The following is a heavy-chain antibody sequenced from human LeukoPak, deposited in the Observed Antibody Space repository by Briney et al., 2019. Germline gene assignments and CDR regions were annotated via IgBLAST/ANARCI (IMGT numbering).Heavy chain of an antibody. J-gene: IGHJ5*02. CDR1: GYTFTGHY. CDR2: ISPNSGDT. D-gene: IGHD4-17*01. CDR3: ARADYGDYDWGFDP. Sequence: ASVKVSCKASGYTFTGHYIHWVRQAPGLGLEWMGWISPNSGDTNYAQKFQGRVTMTRVTSISTAYMELSSLRSDDTAVYYCARADYGDYDWGFDPWGQGTLVTVSS. V-gene: IGHV1-2*02.